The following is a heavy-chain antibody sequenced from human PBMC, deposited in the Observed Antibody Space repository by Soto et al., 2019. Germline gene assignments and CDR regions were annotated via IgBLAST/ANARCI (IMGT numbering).Heavy chain of an antibody. D-gene: IGHD4-17*01. V-gene: IGHV3-23*01. CDR3: AKDYSTVTTDPLSVVLFDY. CDR1: GFTFSSYA. CDR2: ITSDGRT. J-gene: IGHJ4*02. Sequence: WGSLRLSCSASGFTFSSYAMSWVRQAPGKGLEWVSIITSDGRTYYADSVKGRFTISRDNSKNTVYLQMNSLRAEDTAVYYCAKDYSTVTTDPLSVVLFDYWGQGALVTVSS.